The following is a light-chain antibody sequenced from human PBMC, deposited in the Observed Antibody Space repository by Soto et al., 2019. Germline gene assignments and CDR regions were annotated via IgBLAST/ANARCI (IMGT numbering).Light chain of an antibody. CDR3: QQLNSYPIT. CDR2: KAS. V-gene: IGKV1-5*03. J-gene: IGKJ5*01. CDR1: QSISSW. Sequence: DIQMTQSPSTLSAYIGDRVTITCRASQSISSWLAWYQQKPGKAPKLLIYKASSLESGVPSRFSGSGSGTEFTLTISSLQPEDFATYYCQQLNSYPITFGQGTRLEI.